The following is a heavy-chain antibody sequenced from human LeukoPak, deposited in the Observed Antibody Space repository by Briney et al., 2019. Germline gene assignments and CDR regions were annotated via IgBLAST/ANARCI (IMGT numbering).Heavy chain of an antibody. CDR1: GGSISSSSYY. J-gene: IGHJ5*02. CDR3: AVEGRITMVRGARGVDP. CDR2: IYYSGST. V-gene: IGHV4-39*07. D-gene: IGHD3-10*01. Sequence: SETLSLTCTVSGGSISSSSYYWGWIRQPPGKGLEWIGSIYYSGSTYYNPSLKSRVTISVDTSKNQFSLKLSSVTAADTAVYYCAVEGRITMVRGARGVDPWGQGTLVTVSS.